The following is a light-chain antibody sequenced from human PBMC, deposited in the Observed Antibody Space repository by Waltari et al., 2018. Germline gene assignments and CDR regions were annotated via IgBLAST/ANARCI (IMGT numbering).Light chain of an antibody. Sequence: EIVMTQSPATLSVSPGERATLSCRASQSVSSNLAWYQQQPGQAPRLLIYGASTRATGIPARFSGSGSGTEFTLTISSLQSEDFAVYYCQQYNNWPRTFGQGTKVEIE. CDR3: QQYNNWPRT. V-gene: IGKV3-15*01. J-gene: IGKJ1*01. CDR2: GAS. CDR1: QSVSSN.